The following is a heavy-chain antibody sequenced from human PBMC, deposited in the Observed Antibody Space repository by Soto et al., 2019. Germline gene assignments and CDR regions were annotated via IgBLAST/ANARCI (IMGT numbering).Heavy chain of an antibody. CDR1: GGSISSYY. CDR2: IYYSGST. J-gene: IGHJ4*02. CDR3: ARVSSGKIDY. D-gene: IGHD1-26*01. Sequence: PSETLSLICTVSGGSISSYYWSWIRQPPGKGLEWIGYIYYSGSTNYNPSLKSRVTISVDTSKNQFSLKLSSVTAADTAVYYCARVSSGKIDYWGQGTLVTVSS. V-gene: IGHV4-59*01.